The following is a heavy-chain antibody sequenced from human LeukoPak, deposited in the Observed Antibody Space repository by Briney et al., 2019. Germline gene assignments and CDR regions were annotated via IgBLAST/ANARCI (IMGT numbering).Heavy chain of an antibody. Sequence: GGSLRLSCAASGFTFDDYAMHWVRQAPGKGLEWVSGISWNSGSIGYADSVKGRFTISRDNAKNSLYLQMNSLRAEDTALYYCAKDMYSSSPEDDAFDIWGQGTMVTVSS. D-gene: IGHD6-13*01. V-gene: IGHV3-9*01. CDR3: AKDMYSSSPEDDAFDI. CDR1: GFTFDDYA. CDR2: ISWNSGSI. J-gene: IGHJ3*02.